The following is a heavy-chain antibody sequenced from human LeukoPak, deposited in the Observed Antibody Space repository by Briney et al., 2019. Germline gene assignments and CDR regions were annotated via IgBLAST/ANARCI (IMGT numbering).Heavy chain of an antibody. Sequence: GGSLRLSCAASDSIFRHYGMHWVRQAPGKGLEWVAVIGDDGTNRHYGDSVKGRFTISRDKSKNAVYLQMDSLRAEDTAVYYCAGGNGYHTLTTYWGQGTLVTVSS. CDR2: IGDDGTNR. D-gene: IGHD3-22*01. J-gene: IGHJ1*01. V-gene: IGHV3-33*01. CDR1: DSIFRHYG. CDR3: AGGNGYHTLTTY.